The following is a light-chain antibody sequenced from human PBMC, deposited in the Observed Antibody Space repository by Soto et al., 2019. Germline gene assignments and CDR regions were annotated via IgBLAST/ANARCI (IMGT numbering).Light chain of an antibody. CDR1: QSVSSNY. CDR2: RAS. J-gene: IGKJ1*01. CDR3: QRYDSFRT. Sequence: DIVLTQSPGTLSFSPGERATLSCRASQSVSSNYLAWYQQKPGQTPKVLIYRASTRATGIPDRFSGSGSGTDFTLTITRLEPEDFAMYYCQRYDSFRTFGQGTKVDIK. V-gene: IGKV3-20*01.